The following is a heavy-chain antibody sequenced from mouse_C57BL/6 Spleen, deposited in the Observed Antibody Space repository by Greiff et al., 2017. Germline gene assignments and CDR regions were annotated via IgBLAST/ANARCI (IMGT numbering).Heavy chain of an antibody. CDR3: TRDGDYSPFAY. D-gene: IGHD2-12*01. CDR2: ISSGGDYI. J-gene: IGHJ3*01. CDR1: GFTFSSYA. V-gene: IGHV5-9-1*02. Sequence: EVKLVESGEGLVKPGGSLKLSCAASGFTFSSYAMSWVRQTPEKRLEWVAYISSGGDYIYYADTVKGRFTISRDNARNPLYLQMSSLKSEDTAMYYCTRDGDYSPFAYWGQGTLVTVSA.